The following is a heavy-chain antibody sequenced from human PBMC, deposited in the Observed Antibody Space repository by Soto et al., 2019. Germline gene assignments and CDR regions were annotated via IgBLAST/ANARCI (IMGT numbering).Heavy chain of an antibody. Sequence: VQLVQSGGGLVKPGGSLTLSCAASGFAFSDYYMTWIRQAPGKGLEWISSLSNSGTYTNYADSVKGRFMTSRDNAKNSLFLHLNGLRAEDTAVYFCARDQYVFDYWGQGALVTVSS. CDR3: ARDQYVFDY. CDR1: GFAFSDYY. CDR2: LSNSGTYT. J-gene: IGHJ4*02. D-gene: IGHD3-16*01. V-gene: IGHV3-11*05.